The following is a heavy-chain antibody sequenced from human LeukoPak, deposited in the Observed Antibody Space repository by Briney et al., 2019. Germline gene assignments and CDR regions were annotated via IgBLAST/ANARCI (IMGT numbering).Heavy chain of an antibody. V-gene: IGHV3-23*01. CDR2: ISGSGGST. J-gene: IGHJ3*02. D-gene: IGHD3-22*01. Sequence: GGSLRLSCAASGFTFSSYAMSWVRHAPGKGLEWVSAISGSGGSTYYADSVKGRFTISRDNSKTTLYLQMNSLRAEDTAVYYCAKDSQMYYYDSSGYYSIAFDIWGQGTMVTVSS. CDR3: AKDSQMYYYDSSGYYSIAFDI. CDR1: GFTFSSYA.